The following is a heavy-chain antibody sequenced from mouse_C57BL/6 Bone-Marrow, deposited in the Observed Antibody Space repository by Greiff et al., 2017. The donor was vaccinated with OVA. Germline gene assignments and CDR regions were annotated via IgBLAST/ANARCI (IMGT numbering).Heavy chain of an antibody. CDR1: GYAFSSYW. V-gene: IGHV1-80*01. CDR2: IYPGDGDT. CDR3: ARSRYYYGSSLSYFDY. J-gene: IGHJ2*01. D-gene: IGHD1-1*01. Sequence: QVTLKESGAELVKPGASVKISCKASGYAFSSYWMNWVKQRPGKGLEWIGQIYPGDGDTNYNGKFKGKATLTADKSSSTAYMQLSSLTSEDSAVYFCARSRYYYGSSLSYFDYWGQGTTLTVSS.